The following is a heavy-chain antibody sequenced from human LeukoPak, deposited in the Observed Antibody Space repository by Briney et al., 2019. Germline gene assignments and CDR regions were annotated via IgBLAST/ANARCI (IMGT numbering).Heavy chain of an antibody. CDR2: IRTTAEGAKYA. CDR3: ATGQRYAFDY. V-gene: IGHV3-48*02. CDR1: GFSFTDYH. J-gene: IGHJ4*02. D-gene: IGHD3-9*01. Sequence: PGGSLRLSCATSGFSFTDYHMNWVRQAPGKGLEWISNIRTTAEGAKYAYYADSVKGRVTISRDDGKNTLYLHMNSLRDDDTAVYYCATGQRYAFDYWGQGILVTVSS.